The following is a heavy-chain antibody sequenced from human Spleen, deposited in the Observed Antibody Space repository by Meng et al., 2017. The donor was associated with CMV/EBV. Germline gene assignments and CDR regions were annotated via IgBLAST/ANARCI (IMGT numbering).Heavy chain of an antibody. CDR1: GGSINSNNW. CDR3: ARERYGNDFWSGSTYFYYYGMDV. V-gene: IGHV4-4*02. Sequence: SETLSLTCAVSGGSINSNNWWSWVRQPPGKGLEWIGEISHYGSTNYNPSLKSRVTISVDESKNHFSLKLKSATAADTALYYCARERYGNDFWSGSTYFYYYGMDVWGQGTTVTVSS. CDR2: ISHYGST. J-gene: IGHJ6*02. D-gene: IGHD3-3*01.